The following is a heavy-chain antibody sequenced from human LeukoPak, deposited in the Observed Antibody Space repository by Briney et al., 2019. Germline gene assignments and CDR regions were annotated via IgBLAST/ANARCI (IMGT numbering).Heavy chain of an antibody. CDR2: VSNSGTT. CDR1: GGSISHYY. V-gene: IGHV4-59*08. Sequence: PSETLSLTCTVSGGSISHYYWSWIRQPPGKGLEWIGYVSNSGTTNYRPSLRSRVTVSVDTSQNHVSLKLTSMTAADTGLYYCARHRSSAYPFDYWGQGTLVTVSS. D-gene: IGHD3-22*01. J-gene: IGHJ4*02. CDR3: ARHRSSAYPFDY.